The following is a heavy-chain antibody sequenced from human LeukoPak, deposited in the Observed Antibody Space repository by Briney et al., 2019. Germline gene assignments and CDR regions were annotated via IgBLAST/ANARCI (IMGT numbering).Heavy chain of an antibody. V-gene: IGHV1-2*02. D-gene: IGHD3-22*01. CDR3: ARDRPPYDSSGYPSDY. CDR2: INPNSGGT. J-gene: IGHJ4*02. CDR1: GYTFTGYY. Sequence: APVKVSCKASGYTFTGYYMHWVRQAPGQGLEWMGWINPNSGGTNYAQKFQGRVTMTRDTSISTAYMELSRLRSDDTAVYYCARDRPPYDSSGYPSDYWGQGTLVTVSS.